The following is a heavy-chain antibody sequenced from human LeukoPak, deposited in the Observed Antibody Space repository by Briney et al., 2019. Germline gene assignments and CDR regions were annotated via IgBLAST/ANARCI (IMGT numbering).Heavy chain of an antibody. J-gene: IGHJ4*02. V-gene: IGHV3-33*01. CDR2: ISYEGSLK. D-gene: IGHD6-6*01. CDR3: SRYTTSSWDY. Sequence: PGGSLRLSCAASGFTFTLSSYGMHWVRQAPGKGLEWVAVISYEGSLKYYADSVKGRFTISRDTSTNMLYLQMNSLRAEYTVVYYCSRYTTSSWDYWGQGTLVTVSS. CDR1: GFTFTLSSYG.